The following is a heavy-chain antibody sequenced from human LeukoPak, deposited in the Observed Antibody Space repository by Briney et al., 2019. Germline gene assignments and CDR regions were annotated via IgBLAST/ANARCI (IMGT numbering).Heavy chain of an antibody. V-gene: IGHV3-73*01. Sequence: PGGSLRLSCAASGLSFSGSTVHWVRQSSGKGLEWVGHIDKKDNLYATAYAESVKGRFTISRDDSKDTAFLHMDSLKTEDTALYYCTRDRGTYNWFDPWGQGTLVTASS. CDR3: TRDRGTYNWFDP. J-gene: IGHJ5*02. D-gene: IGHD2-15*01. CDR2: IDKKDNLYAT. CDR1: GLSFSGST.